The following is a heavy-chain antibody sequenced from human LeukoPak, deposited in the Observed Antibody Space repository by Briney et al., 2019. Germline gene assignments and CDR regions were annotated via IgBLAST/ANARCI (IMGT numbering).Heavy chain of an antibody. CDR1: GGSISSHY. V-gene: IGHV4-59*11. Sequence: SETLSLTCTVSGGSISSHYWSWMREPPGKGREWSGYIYYSGSANYNPSLKSRVTISVDTSKNQFSLKLSSVAGADTAVYYSAREHNLYGDSTFDYWGQGTLVTVSS. CDR3: AREHNLYGDSTFDY. CDR2: IYYSGSA. D-gene: IGHD4-17*01. J-gene: IGHJ4*02.